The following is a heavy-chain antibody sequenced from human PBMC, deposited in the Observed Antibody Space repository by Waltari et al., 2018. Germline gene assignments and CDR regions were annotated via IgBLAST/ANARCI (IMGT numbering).Heavy chain of an antibody. CDR3: ASPRKANYYDSSFGAFDI. CDR1: GFTFSSYA. CDR2: ISGSGGST. Sequence: EVQLVESGGGLVQPGGSLRLSCAASGFTFSSYAMSWVRQAPGKGLEWVSAISGSGGSTYYADSVKGRFTISRDNSKNTLYLQMNSLRAEDTAVYYCASPRKANYYDSSFGAFDIWGQGTMVTVSS. J-gene: IGHJ3*02. V-gene: IGHV3-23*04. D-gene: IGHD3-22*01.